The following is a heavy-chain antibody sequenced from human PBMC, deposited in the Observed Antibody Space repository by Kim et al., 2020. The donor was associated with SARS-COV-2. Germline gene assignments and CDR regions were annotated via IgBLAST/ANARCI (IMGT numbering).Heavy chain of an antibody. D-gene: IGHD6-13*01. Sequence: THYHAPGKGRFTNSRDNPKNTLYLQMNSLRAEDTAVYYCAKDWGSWSPGHWGQGSLVTVSS. V-gene: IGHV3-23*01. J-gene: IGHJ4*02. CDR2: T. CDR3: AKDWGSWSPGH.